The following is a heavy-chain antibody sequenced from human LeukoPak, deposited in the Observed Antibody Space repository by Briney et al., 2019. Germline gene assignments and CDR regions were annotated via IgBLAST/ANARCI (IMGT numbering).Heavy chain of an antibody. D-gene: IGHD2-15*01. V-gene: IGHV1-8*01. Sequence: ASVKVSCKASGYTFTSYDINWVRQATGQGLEWLGWMNPNSGITGYAQKFQGRVTMTRNTSISTAYMELSSLRSEDTAVYYCARDREAYCSGGSCYSFYFDYWGQGTLVTVSS. CDR1: GYTFTSYD. CDR2: MNPNSGIT. CDR3: ARDREAYCSGGSCYSFYFDY. J-gene: IGHJ4*02.